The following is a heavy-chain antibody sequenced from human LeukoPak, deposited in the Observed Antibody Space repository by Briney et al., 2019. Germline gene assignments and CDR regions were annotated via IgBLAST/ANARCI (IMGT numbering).Heavy chain of an antibody. V-gene: IGHV4-39*07. CDR1: GGSISSSSYY. J-gene: IGHJ4*02. CDR2: IYYSGST. D-gene: IGHD6-19*01. Sequence: PSETLSPTCTVSGGSISSSSYYWGWIRQPPGKGLEWIGSIYYSGSTYYNPSLKSRVTISVDTSKNQFSLKLSSVTAADTAVYYCARGRSGWYGYYFDYWGQGTLVTVSS. CDR3: ARGRSGWYGYYFDY.